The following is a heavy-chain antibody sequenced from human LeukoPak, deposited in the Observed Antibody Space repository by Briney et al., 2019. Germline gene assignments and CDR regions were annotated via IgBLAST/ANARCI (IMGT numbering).Heavy chain of an antibody. D-gene: IGHD3-22*01. CDR3: ARRNYYDSSDSKYYFDY. V-gene: IGHV3-20*01. J-gene: IGHJ4*02. Sequence: GGSLRLSCAASGFTFDDYGMSWVRQVPGKGLEWVPGITWNGGRITYAGSVKGRFTISRDNAKNSLYLQMNNLRAEDTALYHCARRNYYDSSDSKYYFDYWGQGTLVTVSS. CDR2: ITWNGGRI. CDR1: GFTFDDYG.